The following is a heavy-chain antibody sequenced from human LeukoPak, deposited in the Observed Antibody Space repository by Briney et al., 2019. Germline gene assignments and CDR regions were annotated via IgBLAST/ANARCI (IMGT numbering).Heavy chain of an antibody. J-gene: IGHJ3*01. CDR2: ISGSGGST. D-gene: IGHD6-13*01. V-gene: IGHV3-23*01. CDR1: GFTFGTST. CDR3: AEASIAAY. Sequence: GGSLRLSCTTSGFTFGTSTMTWVRQAPGKGLEWVSAISGSGGSTYYADSVKGRFTISRDNSKNTLYLQMNSLRAEDTAVYYCAEASIAAYWGQGTMVTVSS.